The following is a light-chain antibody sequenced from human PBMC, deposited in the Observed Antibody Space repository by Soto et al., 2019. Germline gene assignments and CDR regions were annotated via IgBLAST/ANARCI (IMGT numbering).Light chain of an antibody. Sequence: PVYRAPLSCSASQSVTSSFLAWYQQKPGQAPRLLIYGASSRATGIPDRFSGSGSGADFTLTISGLEPEDFAVYYCQQYGSSRWTFGQGAKVDI. CDR1: QSVTSSF. J-gene: IGKJ1*01. CDR3: QQYGSSRWT. V-gene: IGKV3-20*01. CDR2: GAS.